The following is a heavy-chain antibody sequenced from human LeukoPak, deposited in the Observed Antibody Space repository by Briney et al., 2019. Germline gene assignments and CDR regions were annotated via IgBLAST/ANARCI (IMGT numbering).Heavy chain of an antibody. CDR1: GYTFTSYG. D-gene: IGHD2-2*01. CDR2: ISAYNGNT. CDR3: ARAPPVYCSSTSCSRYYYGMDV. Sequence: ASVKVSFKASGYTFTSYGISWVRQAPGQGLEWMGWISAYNGNTNYAQKLQGRVTMTTDTSTSTAYMELRSLRSDDTAVYYCARAPPVYCSSTSCSRYYYGMDVWGQGTTVTVSS. V-gene: IGHV1-18*01. J-gene: IGHJ6*02.